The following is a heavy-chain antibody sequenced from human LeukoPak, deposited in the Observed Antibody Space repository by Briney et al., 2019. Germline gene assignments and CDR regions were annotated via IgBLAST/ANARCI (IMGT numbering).Heavy chain of an antibody. Sequence: GGSLRLSCAASGFTFNSYAMHWVRQAPGKGLEWVALISSDGSNKYYANSVRGRFTISRDNSKSTLLLQMNSLRAEDTAVYYCAKVRWDNSGWYYLDSWGQGTLVTVSS. J-gene: IGHJ4*02. D-gene: IGHD6-19*01. CDR3: AKVRWDNSGWYYLDS. CDR2: ISSDGSNK. V-gene: IGHV3-30*04. CDR1: GFTFNSYA.